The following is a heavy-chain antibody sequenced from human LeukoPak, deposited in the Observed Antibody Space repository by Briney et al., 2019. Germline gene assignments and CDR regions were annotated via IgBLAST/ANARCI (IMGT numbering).Heavy chain of an antibody. CDR1: GFTISSYG. V-gene: IGHV3-30*02. J-gene: IGHJ6*04. CDR3: AELGITMIGGV. D-gene: IGHD3-10*02. CDR2: IDPTGTTV. Sequence: GGSLRLSCAAPGFTISSYGMHWVRQSPGMGLEWLAFIDPTGTTVYYADPVKGRFTISRDNSKNTLFLQMNSLRAEDTAVYYCAELGITMIGGVWGKGTTVTISS.